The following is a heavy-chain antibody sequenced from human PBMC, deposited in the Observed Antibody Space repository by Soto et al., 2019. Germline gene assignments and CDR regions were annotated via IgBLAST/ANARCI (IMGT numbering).Heavy chain of an antibody. CDR3: ARESGAAYPRIMSGVDV. J-gene: IGHJ6*02. D-gene: IGHD3-16*01. CDR1: GGTFSSYA. Sequence: QVQLVQSGAEVKKPGSSVKVSCKASGGTFSSYAISWVRQAPGQGLEWMGGIIPICGTANYAQKFQGRVTITADESTSTAYMELSSLRSEDTAVYYCARESGAAYPRIMSGVDVWGQGTTVTVSS. CDR2: IIPICGTA. V-gene: IGHV1-69*01.